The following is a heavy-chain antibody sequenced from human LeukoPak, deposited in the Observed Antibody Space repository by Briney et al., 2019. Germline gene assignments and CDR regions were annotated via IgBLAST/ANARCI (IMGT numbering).Heavy chain of an antibody. CDR2: ISVSGNT. J-gene: IGHJ4*02. D-gene: IGHD6-13*01. V-gene: IGHV3-23*01. Sequence: GGSLRLSCAASRFTLSSYAMSWVRQGPGKGLEWVSAISVSGNTYHADSVKGRFTISRDNAKNSLYLQMNSLRAEDTAVYYCARDLMGIAYRGAFYYWGQGTLVTVSS. CDR3: ARDLMGIAYRGAFYY. CDR1: RFTLSSYA.